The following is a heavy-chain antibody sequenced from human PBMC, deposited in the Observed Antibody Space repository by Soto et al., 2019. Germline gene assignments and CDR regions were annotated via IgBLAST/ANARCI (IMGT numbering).Heavy chain of an antibody. CDR1: GYTFTSYN. V-gene: IGHV1-46*01. CDR2: IYARGGST. CDR3: FRGGFDDYEKEGRY. J-gene: IGHJ4*02. Sequence: QVQLVQSGAEVRKPGASVKVSCKASGYTFTSYNIHWVRQAPGLGLEWMAIIYARGGSTTYAQNLQGRVAVTRDTSTSTVYMELSSLRSDDTATYFCFRGGFDDYEKEGRYWGQGTLVTVSS. D-gene: IGHD5-12*01.